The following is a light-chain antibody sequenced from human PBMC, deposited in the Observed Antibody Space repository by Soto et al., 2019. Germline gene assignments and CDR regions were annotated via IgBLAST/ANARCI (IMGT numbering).Light chain of an antibody. CDR3: QQLNSYPLT. Sequence: DIQLTQSPSFLSASVGDRVTITCRASQGISSYLAWYQQKPGKAPKLRIYAASTLQSGVPSRFSGSGSGTEFTLTISSLQPEDFATYYCQQLNSYPLTCGGGTKVEIK. V-gene: IGKV1-9*01. CDR1: QGISSY. J-gene: IGKJ4*01. CDR2: AAS.